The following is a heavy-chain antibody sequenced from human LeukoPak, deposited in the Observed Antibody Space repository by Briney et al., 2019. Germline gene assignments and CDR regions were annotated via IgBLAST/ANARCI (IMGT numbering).Heavy chain of an antibody. Sequence: SETLSLTCSVSGASVTMGSYYWAWIRQPPGKGLEWIGTFHFSGSTYYNPSLKSRVTISVDTSKNSVSLMLRSVTAADTAVYFCARPFQDYDKGTFFYFFDFWGQGILVTVSS. V-gene: IGHV4-39*01. D-gene: IGHD3-22*01. CDR1: GASVTMGSYY. CDR2: FHFSGST. J-gene: IGHJ4*02. CDR3: ARPFQDYDKGTFFYFFDF.